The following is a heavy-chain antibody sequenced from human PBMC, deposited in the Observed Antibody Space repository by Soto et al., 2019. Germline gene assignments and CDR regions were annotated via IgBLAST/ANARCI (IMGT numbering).Heavy chain of an antibody. J-gene: IGHJ4*02. Sequence: PSETLSLTCTVSGGSISSSSYYWGWIRQPPGKGLEWIGSIYYSGSTYYNPSLKSRVTISVDTSKNQFSLKLSSVTAADTPVYYCARAVGYHDYWGQGTLVTVSS. V-gene: IGHV4-39*01. CDR2: IYYSGST. CDR3: ARAVGYHDY. D-gene: IGHD5-12*01. CDR1: GGSISSSSYY.